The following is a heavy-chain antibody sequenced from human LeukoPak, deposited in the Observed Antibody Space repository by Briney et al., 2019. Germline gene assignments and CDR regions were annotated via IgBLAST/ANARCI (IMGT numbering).Heavy chain of an antibody. CDR3: ARDTGTTVDY. CDR1: GFTFSSYE. V-gene: IGHV3-48*03. D-gene: IGHD1-7*01. CDR2: ISSSGSTI. Sequence: GGSLRLSCAASGFTFSSYEMNWVRQAPGKGLEWVSYISSSGSTIYCADSVKGRFTISGDNAKNSLYLQMNSLRAEGTAVYYCARDTGTTVDYWGQGTLVTVSS. J-gene: IGHJ4*02.